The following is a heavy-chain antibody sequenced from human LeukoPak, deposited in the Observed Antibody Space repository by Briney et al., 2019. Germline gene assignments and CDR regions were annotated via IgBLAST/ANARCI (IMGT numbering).Heavy chain of an antibody. CDR1: GFTFSSYS. V-gene: IGHV3-21*01. Sequence: GGFLRLSCAASGFTFSSYSMNWVRQAPGKGLEWVSSISSSSSYIYYADSVKGRFTISRDNAKNSLYLQMNSLRAEDTAVYYCASNRAYCGGDCYDDAFDIWGQGTMVTVSS. CDR3: ASNRAYCGGDCYDDAFDI. J-gene: IGHJ3*02. CDR2: ISSSSSYI. D-gene: IGHD2-21*01.